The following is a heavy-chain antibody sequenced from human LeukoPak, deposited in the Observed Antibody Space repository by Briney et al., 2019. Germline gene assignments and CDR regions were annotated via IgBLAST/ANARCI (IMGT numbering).Heavy chain of an antibody. CDR1: GGTFSSYA. CDR3: ARAPGQWLVDGMDV. D-gene: IGHD6-19*01. J-gene: IGHJ6*02. Sequence: SVKVSCKASGGTFSSYAISWVRQAPGQGLEWMGRIIPILGIANYAQKFHGRVTITADKSTSTAYMELSSLRSEDTAVYYCARAPGQWLVDGMDVWGQGTTVTVSS. V-gene: IGHV1-69*04. CDR2: IIPILGIA.